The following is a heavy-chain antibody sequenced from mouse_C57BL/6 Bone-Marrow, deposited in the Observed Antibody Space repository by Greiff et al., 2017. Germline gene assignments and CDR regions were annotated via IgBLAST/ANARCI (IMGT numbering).Heavy chain of an antibody. Sequence: VHVKQSVAELVRPGASVKLSCTASGFTIKNTYMHWVKQRPEQGLEWIGRLDPANGNTNYAPKFKGKATITADTSSNTAYLQLSSLTSVDTANYYGARLDSSGYPYAMDYWGQGTSVTVSS. J-gene: IGHJ4*01. CDR3: ARLDSSGYPYAMDY. CDR2: LDPANGNT. D-gene: IGHD3-2*02. V-gene: IGHV14-3*01. CDR1: GFTIKNTY.